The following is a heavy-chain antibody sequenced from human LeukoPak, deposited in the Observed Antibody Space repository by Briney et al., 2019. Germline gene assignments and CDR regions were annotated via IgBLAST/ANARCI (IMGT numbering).Heavy chain of an antibody. J-gene: IGHJ3*01. Sequence: PGGSLRLSCAASGFTFSGYAMSWVRQAPGKGLEWVSALSGSGGSTYYADSVKGRFTISRDNSKDTLYLQINSLRAEDTAIYYCAKGAYGSGSSFSDAFDFWGQGTMVTVSS. CDR2: LSGSGGST. CDR3: AKGAYGSGSSFSDAFDF. D-gene: IGHD3-10*01. V-gene: IGHV3-23*01. CDR1: GFTFSGYA.